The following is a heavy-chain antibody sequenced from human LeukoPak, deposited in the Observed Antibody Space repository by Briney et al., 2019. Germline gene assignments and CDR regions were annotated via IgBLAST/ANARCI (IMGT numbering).Heavy chain of an antibody. J-gene: IGHJ4*02. Sequence: PGGSLRLSCRASGFIVTNNYINWVRQAPGKGLEWVSLVYSGGSTYYADSVKGRFTISRDNSKNMVYLQMNSLRAEDTAMYYCARDPPAVLIDTYGWGQGTLVTVSS. CDR1: GFIVTNNY. CDR3: ARDPPAVLIDTYG. CDR2: VYSGGST. D-gene: IGHD2-8*01. V-gene: IGHV3-66*01.